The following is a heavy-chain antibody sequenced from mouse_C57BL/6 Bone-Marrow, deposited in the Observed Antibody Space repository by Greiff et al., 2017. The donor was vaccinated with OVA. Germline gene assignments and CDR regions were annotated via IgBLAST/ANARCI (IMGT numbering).Heavy chain of an antibody. D-gene: IGHD1-1*01. CDR2: ISYDGSN. V-gene: IGHV3-6*01. Sequence: EVQLQQSGPGLVKPSQSLSLTCSVTGYSITSGYYWNWIRQFPGNKLEWMGYISYDGSNNYNPSLKNRISITRDTSKNQFFLKLNSVTTEDTATYYCASTTVVATNYFDYWGQGTTLTVSS. CDR3: ASTTVVATNYFDY. J-gene: IGHJ2*01. CDR1: GYSITSGYY.